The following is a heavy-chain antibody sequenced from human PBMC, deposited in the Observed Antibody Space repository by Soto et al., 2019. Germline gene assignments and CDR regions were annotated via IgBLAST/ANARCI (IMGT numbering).Heavy chain of an antibody. CDR2: ISYDGSNK. V-gene: IGHV3-30-3*01. CDR1: GFTFSSNA. J-gene: IGHJ5*02. CDR3: ARDRKDL. Sequence: QVQLVESGGGVVQPGRSLRLSCAASGFTFSSNAMHWVRQAPGKGLEWVAVISYDGSNKYYADSVKGRFTISRDNSKNMLYLQMNSLRAEDTAVYYCARDRKDLWGQGTLVTVSS.